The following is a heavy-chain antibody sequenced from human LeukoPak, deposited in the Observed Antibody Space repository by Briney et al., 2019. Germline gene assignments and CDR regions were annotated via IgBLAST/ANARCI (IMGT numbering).Heavy chain of an antibody. CDR2: IYTSGST. J-gene: IGHJ5*02. Sequence: NPSQTPSLTCTVSGGSISSGSYYWSWIRQPAGKGLEWIGRIYTSGSTNYNPPLKSRVTISVDTSKNQFSLKLSSVTAADTAVYYCARGVIAVAGYNWFDPWGQGTLVTVSS. D-gene: IGHD6-19*01. CDR1: GGSISSGSYY. V-gene: IGHV4-61*02. CDR3: ARGVIAVAGYNWFDP.